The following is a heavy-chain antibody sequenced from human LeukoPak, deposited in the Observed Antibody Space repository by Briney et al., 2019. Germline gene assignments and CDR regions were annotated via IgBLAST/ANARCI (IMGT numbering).Heavy chain of an antibody. CDR3: ARRYSSSSYFDY. CDR2: IIPIFGTA. CDR1: GYTFTGYY. D-gene: IGHD6-13*01. J-gene: IGHJ4*02. Sequence: SVKVSCKASGYTFTGYYMHWVRQAPGQGLEWMGGIIPIFGTANYAQKFQGRVTITTDESTSTAYMELSSLRSEDTAVYYCARRYSSSSYFDYWGQGTLVTVSS. V-gene: IGHV1-69*05.